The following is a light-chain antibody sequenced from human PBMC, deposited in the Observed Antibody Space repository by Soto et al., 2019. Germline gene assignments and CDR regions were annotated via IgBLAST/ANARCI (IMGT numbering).Light chain of an antibody. CDR1: RSVTTF. Sequence: EIVLTQSPATLSLSPGERATLSCRASRSVTTFLAWYQQKPGQAPRLLIYDASKRATGVPTRFSGSGSGTDFTLTISRLEPEDFAVYYCRQYGSSPSYTFGQGTKLEIK. J-gene: IGKJ2*01. CDR3: RQYGSSPSYT. CDR2: DAS. V-gene: IGKV3-20*01.